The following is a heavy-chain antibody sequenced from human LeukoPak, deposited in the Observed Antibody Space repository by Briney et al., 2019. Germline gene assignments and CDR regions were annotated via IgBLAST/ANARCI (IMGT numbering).Heavy chain of an antibody. J-gene: IGHJ4*02. CDR3: ARHGHSSSTPFDY. Sequence: PSETLSLTCTVSGGSISSYYWSWIRQPPGKGLEWIGYIYYSGSTNYNPSLKSRVTISVDTSKNRFSLKLSSVTAADTAVYYCARHGHSSSTPFDYWGQGTLVTVSS. CDR1: GGSISSYY. CDR2: IYYSGST. V-gene: IGHV4-59*08. D-gene: IGHD6-6*01.